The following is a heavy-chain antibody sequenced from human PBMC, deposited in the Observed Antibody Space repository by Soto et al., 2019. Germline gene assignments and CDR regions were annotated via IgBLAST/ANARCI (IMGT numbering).Heavy chain of an antibody. CDR1: GFTFDDYA. CDR2: ISWNSGSI. J-gene: IGHJ4*02. V-gene: IGHV3-9*01. Sequence: EVQVVESGGGLVRPGGSLRLSCAASGFTFDDYAMHWVRQAPGKGLEWVSGISWNSGSIGYADSVKGRFTISRDNAKNSLYLQMNSLRAEDTALYYCAKDISFSIAAAVPDYWGQGTLVTVSS. CDR3: AKDISFSIAAAVPDY. D-gene: IGHD6-13*01.